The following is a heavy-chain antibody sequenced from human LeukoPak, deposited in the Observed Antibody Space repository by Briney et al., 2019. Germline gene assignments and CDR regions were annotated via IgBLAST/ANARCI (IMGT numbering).Heavy chain of an antibody. Sequence: PSETLSLTCTVSGSSIGSGRYYWAWIRQPPGKGLEWIGSIYNSWSTSYNPSLKSRVAMSVDTSKNQFSLRLSSVTAADTAVYYCARNITSLIPAGYFDYWGQGTLVAVSS. J-gene: IGHJ4*02. D-gene: IGHD2-2*01. CDR3: ARNITSLIPAGYFDY. V-gene: IGHV4-39*01. CDR2: IYNSWST. CDR1: GSSIGSGRYY.